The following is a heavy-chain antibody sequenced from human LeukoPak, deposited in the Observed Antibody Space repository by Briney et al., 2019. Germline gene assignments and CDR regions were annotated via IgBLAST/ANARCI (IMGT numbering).Heavy chain of an antibody. D-gene: IGHD1-26*01. CDR2: ISSNGGST. Sequence: GGSLRLSCSASGFTFTSYAMHWVRQAPGEGLEYVSTISSNGGSTYYADSVKGRFTISRDNSKNTLYLQMRSLRVEDTAVYYCVKSIVGATTGRRAFDIWGQGTMVTVSS. J-gene: IGHJ3*02. V-gene: IGHV3-64D*06. CDR3: VKSIVGATTGRRAFDI. CDR1: GFTFTSYA.